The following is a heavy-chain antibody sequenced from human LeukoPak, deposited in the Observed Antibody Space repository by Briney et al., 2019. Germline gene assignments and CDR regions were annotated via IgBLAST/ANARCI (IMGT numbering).Heavy chain of an antibody. V-gene: IGHV3-23*01. CDR3: PKVDIRGYSGYDRLDY. CDR2: ISCSGGST. D-gene: IGHD5-12*01. CDR1: GFTFSSYA. J-gene: IGHJ4*02. Sequence: GGSLRLSCAASGFTFSSYAMSWVRQAPGQGLEWVSAISCSGGSTYYAHSVTGRFTISRDNSKNTLYLQINSLRAEDTAVYYCPKVDIRGYSGYDRLDYWGQGTRVPVS.